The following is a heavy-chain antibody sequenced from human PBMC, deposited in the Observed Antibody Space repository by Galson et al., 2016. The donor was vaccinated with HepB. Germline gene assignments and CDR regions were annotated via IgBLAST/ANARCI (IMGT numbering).Heavy chain of an antibody. V-gene: IGHV1-3*01. CDR2: INAGNGYT. CDR3: ARGPAGGTSGFFFDY. J-gene: IGHJ4*02. Sequence: SVKVSCKASGYSFTNYGIHWVRQAPGQRPGWMGWINAGNGYTKYSEKFQDRVSITRDTSASTAYMELSSLRSEDTAMYYCARGPAGGTSGFFFDYWGQGTLVPVSS. CDR1: GYSFTNYG. D-gene: IGHD2-8*01.